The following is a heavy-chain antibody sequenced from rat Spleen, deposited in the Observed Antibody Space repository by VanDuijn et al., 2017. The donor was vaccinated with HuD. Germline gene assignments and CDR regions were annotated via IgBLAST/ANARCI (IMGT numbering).Heavy chain of an antibody. CDR2: ITNSGGST. Sequence: EVQLVESGGGLVQPGRSLKLSCAASGFTFSNYGMAWVRQAPTKGLEWVASITNSGGSTYYRDSVKGRFTISRDNAKSTLYLQMDSLRSEDTATYYCTTDRQLPGYYWGQGVMVTVSS. D-gene: IGHD1-4*01. CDR3: TTDRQLPGYY. CDR1: GFTFSNYG. V-gene: IGHV5-27*01. J-gene: IGHJ2*01.